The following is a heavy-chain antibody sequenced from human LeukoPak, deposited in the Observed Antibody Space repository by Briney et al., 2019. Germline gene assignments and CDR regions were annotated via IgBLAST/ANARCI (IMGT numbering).Heavy chain of an antibody. J-gene: IGHJ5*02. CDR2: INHSGST. CDR3: ARGGGYSSSWYRISPIFYITNPFDP. CDR1: GGSFSGYY. Sequence: SETLSLTCAVYGGSFSGYYWSWIRRPPGKGLEWIGEINHSGSTNYNPSLKSRVTISVDMSKNQFSLKLSSVTAADTAVYYCARGGGYSSSWYRISPIFYITNPFDPWGQGTLVTVSS. D-gene: IGHD6-13*01. V-gene: IGHV4-34*01.